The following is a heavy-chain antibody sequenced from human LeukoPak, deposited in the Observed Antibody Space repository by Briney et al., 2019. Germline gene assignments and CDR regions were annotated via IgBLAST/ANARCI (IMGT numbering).Heavy chain of an antibody. CDR1: GFTFSSYN. CDR2: ISSSSSTT. V-gene: IGHV3-48*02. D-gene: IGHD3-9*01. CDR3: ARDKDYDILTGYYRDDAFDI. Sequence: GGSLRLSCAASGFTFSSYNINWVRQGPGKGLEWVSYISSSSSTTYYADSVKGGFTISRDNANNSLYLQMNSLRDEDTAVYYCARDKDYDILTGYYRDDAFDIWGQGTMVTVSS. J-gene: IGHJ3*02.